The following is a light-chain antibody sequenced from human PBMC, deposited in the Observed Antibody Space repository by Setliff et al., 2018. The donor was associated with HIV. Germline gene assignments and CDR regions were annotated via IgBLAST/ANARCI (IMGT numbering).Light chain of an antibody. V-gene: IGLV2-23*02. J-gene: IGLJ1*01. Sequence: QSVLTQPASVSGAPGQSITIPCTGTSSDIGGYNSVSWYQQHPDKAPKLMIYDVTKRPSGVSNRFSGSKSGNTASLTISGLQAEDEADYYCCSYADSNPFVFGTGTKVTVL. CDR3: CSYADSNPFV. CDR1: SSDIGGYNS. CDR2: DVT.